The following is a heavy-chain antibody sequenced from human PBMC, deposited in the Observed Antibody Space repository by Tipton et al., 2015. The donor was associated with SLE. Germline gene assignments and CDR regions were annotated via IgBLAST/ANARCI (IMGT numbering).Heavy chain of an antibody. CDR3: ARLEDPFGIFGVPKGWFDP. CDR1: GGSIISSSYY. D-gene: IGHD3-3*01. V-gene: IGHV4-61*01. Sequence: TLSLTCTVSGGSIISSSYYWSWVRQPPGKGLEWIGYVYYSGSTHYNPSLSSRVTMSVDTSKNQFSLKLTSVTAADTAVYYCARLEDPFGIFGVPKGWFDPWGQGTLVTVSS. CDR2: VYYSGST. J-gene: IGHJ5*02.